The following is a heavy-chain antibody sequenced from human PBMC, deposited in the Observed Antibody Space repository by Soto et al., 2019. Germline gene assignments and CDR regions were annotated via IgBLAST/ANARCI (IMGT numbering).Heavy chain of an antibody. CDR3: ARVYYGSGSYSRYPFDY. Sequence: QVQLVQSGAEVKKPRSSVKVSCKASGGTFSSYTISWVRQAPGQGLEWMGRIIPILGIANYAQKFQGRVTITADKSTSTAYMELSSLRSEDTAVYYCARVYYGSGSYSRYPFDYWGQGTLVTVSS. D-gene: IGHD3-10*01. V-gene: IGHV1-69*02. CDR1: GGTFSSYT. J-gene: IGHJ4*02. CDR2: IIPILGIA.